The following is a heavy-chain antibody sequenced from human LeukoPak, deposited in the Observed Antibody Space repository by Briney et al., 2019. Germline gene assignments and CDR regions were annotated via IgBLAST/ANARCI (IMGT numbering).Heavy chain of an antibody. CDR3: AKDYYDILTGYYTGGYFDY. D-gene: IGHD3-9*01. CDR1: GFTFSSYA. CDR2: ISGSGGST. J-gene: IGHJ4*02. V-gene: IGHV3-23*01. Sequence: GGSLRLSCAASGFTFSSYAMSWVLQAPGKGLEWVSAISGSGGSTYYADSVKGRFTISRDNSKNTLYLQMNSLRAEDTAVYYCAKDYYDILTGYYTGGYFDYWGQGTLVTVSS.